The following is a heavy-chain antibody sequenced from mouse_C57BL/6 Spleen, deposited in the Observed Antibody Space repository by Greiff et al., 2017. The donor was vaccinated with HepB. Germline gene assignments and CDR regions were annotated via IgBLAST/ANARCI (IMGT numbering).Heavy chain of an antibody. CDR3: TFITTVVEGY. D-gene: IGHD1-1*01. CDR2: IDPENGDT. V-gene: IGHV14-4*01. CDR1: GFNIKDDY. Sequence: EVQLQQSGAELVRPGASVKLSCTASGFNIKDDYMHWVKQRPEQGLEWIGWIDPENGDTEYASKFQGKATITADTSSNTAYLQLSSLTSEDTAVYYCTFITTVVEGYWGQGTTLTVSS. J-gene: IGHJ2*01.